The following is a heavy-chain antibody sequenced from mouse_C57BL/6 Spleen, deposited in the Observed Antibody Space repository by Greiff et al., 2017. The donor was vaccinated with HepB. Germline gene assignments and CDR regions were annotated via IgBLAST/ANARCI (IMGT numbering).Heavy chain of an antibody. V-gene: IGHV2-2*01. CDR1: GFSLTSYG. D-gene: IGHD3-2*02. CDR2: IWSGGST. Sequence: QVQLQQPGPGLVQPSQSLSITCTVSGFSLTSYGVHWVRQSPGKGLEWLGVIWSGGSTDYNAAFISRLSISKDNSKSQVFFKMNSLQADDTAIYYCAREAAQATSFAYWGQGTLVTVSA. CDR3: AREAAQATSFAY. J-gene: IGHJ3*01.